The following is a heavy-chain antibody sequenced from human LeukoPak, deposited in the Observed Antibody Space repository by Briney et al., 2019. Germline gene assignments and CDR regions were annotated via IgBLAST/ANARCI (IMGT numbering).Heavy chain of an antibody. CDR2: IYPGDSDT. CDR3: ALSGTLGY. V-gene: IGHV5-51*01. Sequence: GESLKISCKGYGYSFNSNWIGWVRQMPGKGLECMGIIYPGDSDTRYSPSFQGQVTISVDKSISTAYLQWSSLKASDTAMYYCALSGTLGYWGQGTLVAVSS. D-gene: IGHD3-10*01. CDR1: GYSFNSNW. J-gene: IGHJ4*02.